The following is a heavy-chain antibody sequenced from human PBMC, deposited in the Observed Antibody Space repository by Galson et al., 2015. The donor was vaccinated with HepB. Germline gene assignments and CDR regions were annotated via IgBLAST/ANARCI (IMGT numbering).Heavy chain of an antibody. V-gene: IGHV3-74*01. Sequence: SLRLSCAASGFTFSNYWMHWVRQAPGKGLVWVSRINSDGTYITYADSVKGRFTISRDNAKNTLYLQMNSPRAEDTALYYCARTRGPAAGIFDYWGQGSLVPVSS. J-gene: IGHJ4*02. CDR3: ARTRGPAAGIFDY. CDR2: INSDGTYI. D-gene: IGHD6-13*01. CDR1: GFTFSNYW.